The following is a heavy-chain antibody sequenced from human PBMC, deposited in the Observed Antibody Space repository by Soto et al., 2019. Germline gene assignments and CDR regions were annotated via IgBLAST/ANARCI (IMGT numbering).Heavy chain of an antibody. CDR1: GGSISSSNW. CDR3: ARGPTITGTIRWFDP. Sequence: QVQLQESGPGLVKPSGTLSLMCGVSGGSISSSNWWSWVRQPPGKGLEWIGDIYHSGSTSDNPSRTRRLTISQDKPTNPYSLKLSSVTAADTAVYYCARGPTITGTIRWFDPWGQGTLVTVSS. CDR2: IYHSGST. D-gene: IGHD1-7*01. J-gene: IGHJ5*02. V-gene: IGHV4-4*02.